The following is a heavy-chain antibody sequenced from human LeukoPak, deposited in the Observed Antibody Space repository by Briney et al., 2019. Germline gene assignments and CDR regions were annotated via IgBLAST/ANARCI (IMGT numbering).Heavy chain of an antibody. CDR3: ARTNSSGGYYYYGMDV. J-gene: IGHJ6*02. CDR2: IYYSGST. V-gene: IGHV4-59*01. Sequence: SETLSLTCTVSGGSISSYYWSWIRQPPGKGLEWIGYIYYSGSTNYSPSLKSRVTISVDTSKNQFSLKLSSVTAADTAVYYCARTNSSGGYYYYGMDVWGQGTTVTVSS. D-gene: IGHD6-19*01. CDR1: GGSISSYY.